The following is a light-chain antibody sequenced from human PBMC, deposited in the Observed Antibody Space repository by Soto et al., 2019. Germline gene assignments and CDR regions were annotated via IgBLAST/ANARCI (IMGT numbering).Light chain of an antibody. Sequence: IQMTQSPSSLSASVGDRVTITYRASQGISSALAWYQQKPGKAPKLLIYDASSLESGVPSRFSGSGSGTDFTLTIRSLQPEDFATYYCQQFNNYITFGQGTRLEIK. V-gene: IGKV1D-13*01. CDR1: QGISSA. CDR3: QQFNNYIT. J-gene: IGKJ5*01. CDR2: DAS.